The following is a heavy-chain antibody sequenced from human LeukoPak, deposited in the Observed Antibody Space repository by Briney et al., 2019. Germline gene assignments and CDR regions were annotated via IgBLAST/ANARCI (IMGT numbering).Heavy chain of an antibody. V-gene: IGHV1-8*02. J-gene: IGHJ4*02. Sequence: GESLKISCKGSGYNFTTYWIGWVRQATGQGLEWMGWMNPNSGNTGYAQKFQGRVTMTRNTSISTAYMELSSLRSEDTAVYYCARASVVPAARRPFSYYDLGHWGQGTLVTVSS. CDR1: GYNFTTYW. CDR3: ARASVVPAARRPFSYYDLGH. CDR2: MNPNSGNT. D-gene: IGHD2-2*01.